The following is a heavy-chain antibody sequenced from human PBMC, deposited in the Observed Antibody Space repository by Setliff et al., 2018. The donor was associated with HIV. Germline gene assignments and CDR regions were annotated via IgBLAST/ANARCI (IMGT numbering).Heavy chain of an antibody. CDR2: IYYSGST. CDR1: GASSSSHY. Sequence: PSETLSLTCTVSGASSSSHYWSWIRQPPGKAPEWIGYIYYSGSTNYNPSLKSRVTISVDTSKNQFSLKLSSVTAADTAVYYCARDLRPDGFPDYWGQGTLVTVSS. D-gene: IGHD3-10*01. V-gene: IGHV4-59*11. J-gene: IGHJ4*02. CDR3: ARDLRPDGFPDY.